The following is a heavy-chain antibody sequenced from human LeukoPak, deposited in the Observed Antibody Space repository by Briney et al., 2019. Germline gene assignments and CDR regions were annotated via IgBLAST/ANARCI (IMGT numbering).Heavy chain of an antibody. J-gene: IGHJ4*02. Sequence: GGSLRLSCTVSGFSYSIYWMSWVRQAPGKGLEWVANIKQDGSEKNSVDSVKGRFSLSRDNGKNSFYLQMNTLRAEDTAVYYCVRQHNDGTSDSWGQGTLVTVSS. CDR3: VRQHNDGTSDS. V-gene: IGHV3-7*01. CDR2: IKQDGSEK. D-gene: IGHD1-14*01. CDR1: GFSYSIYW.